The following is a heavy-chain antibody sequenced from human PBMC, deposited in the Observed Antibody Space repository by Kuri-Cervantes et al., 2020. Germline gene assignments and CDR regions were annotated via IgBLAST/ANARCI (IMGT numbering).Heavy chain of an antibody. CDR2: IYYSGST. CDR1: GGSISSSSYY. CDR3: ATAYGSGSYYIYFDH. Sequence: GSLRLSCTVSGGSISSSSYYWDWIRQPPGKGLEWIGSIYYSGSTYYDPSLKSRVTISADTSKNQFSLKLTSVTATDTAVYYCATAYGSGSYYIYFDHWGQGTLVTVSS. V-gene: IGHV4-39*01. D-gene: IGHD3-10*01. J-gene: IGHJ4*02.